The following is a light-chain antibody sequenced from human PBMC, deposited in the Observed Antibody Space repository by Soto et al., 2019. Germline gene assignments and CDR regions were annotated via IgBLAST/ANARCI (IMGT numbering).Light chain of an antibody. V-gene: IGLV2-14*01. CDR1: SSDVGGYNY. Sequence: QSVLTQPASVSGSPGQSITISCTGTSSDVGGYNYVSWYQQHPGKAPKLMIYDVNNRPSGVSNRFSGSKSGNTASLTISGLQAEDESDYYCSSYTSSSTLPYAFGTGTKVTVL. J-gene: IGLJ1*01. CDR2: DVN. CDR3: SSYTSSSTLPYA.